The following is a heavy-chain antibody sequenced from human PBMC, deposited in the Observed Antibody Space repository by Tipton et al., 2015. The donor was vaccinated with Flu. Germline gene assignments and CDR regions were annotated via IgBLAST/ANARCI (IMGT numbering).Heavy chain of an antibody. J-gene: IGHJ6*02. V-gene: IGHV4-39*07. Sequence: TLSLTCTVSGGSISSSSYYWGWIRQPPGKGLEWIGSIYYSGSTYYNPSLKSRVTISVDTSKNQFSLKLSSVTAADTAVYYCARGQSYYYYYYGMDVWGQGTTVTVSS. CDR2: IYYSGST. D-gene: IGHD3-16*02. CDR1: GGSISSSSYY. CDR3: ARGQSYYYYYYGMDV.